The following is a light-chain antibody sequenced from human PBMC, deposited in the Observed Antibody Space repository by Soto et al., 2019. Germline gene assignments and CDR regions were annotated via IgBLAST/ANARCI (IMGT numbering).Light chain of an antibody. CDR2: WAS. CDR1: QSVLNRSNNKNY. CDR3: QHYYGDTLT. V-gene: IGKV4-1*01. J-gene: IGKJ4*01. Sequence: DIVMTQSPDSLAVSLGERATINCKSSQSVLNRSNNKNYLAWYQHKPEQPPKLLIYWASTRQSAVPERFSGSGSGTDFTLTINSLQAEDVAVYYCQHYYGDTLTFGGGTKVEIK.